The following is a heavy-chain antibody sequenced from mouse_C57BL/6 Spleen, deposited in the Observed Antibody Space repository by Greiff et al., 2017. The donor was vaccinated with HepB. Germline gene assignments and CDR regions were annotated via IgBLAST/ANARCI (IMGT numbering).Heavy chain of an antibody. CDR1: GYAFSSSW. V-gene: IGHV1-82*01. J-gene: IGHJ2*01. D-gene: IGHD2-4*01. Sequence: QVQLKQSGPELVKPGASVKISCKASGYAFSSSWMNWVKQRPGKGLEWIGRIYPGDGDTNYNGKFKGKATLTADKSSSTAYMQLSSLTSEDSAVYFCARYDYRYFDYWGQGTTLTVSS. CDR2: IYPGDGDT. CDR3: ARYDYRYFDY.